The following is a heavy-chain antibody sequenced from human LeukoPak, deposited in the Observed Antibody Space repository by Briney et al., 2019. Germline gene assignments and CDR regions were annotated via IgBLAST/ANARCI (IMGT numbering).Heavy chain of an antibody. V-gene: IGHV4-4*07. D-gene: IGHD3-22*01. J-gene: IGHJ4*02. Sequence: SETLSLTCTVSGDTINPYHWTWIRQTAGKGLEWIGRVHMSGSTNYNPSLWSRVAISMDNSKNQFSLKVNSVTAANTGVYYCARDESSRDDSGGYHYWGQGTLVTVSS. CDR3: ARDESSRDDSGGYHY. CDR2: VHMSGST. CDR1: GDTINPYH.